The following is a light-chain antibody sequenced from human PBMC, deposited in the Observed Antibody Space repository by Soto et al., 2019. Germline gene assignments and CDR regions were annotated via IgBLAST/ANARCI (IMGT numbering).Light chain of an antibody. CDR1: SSNIGAGSD. CDR3: QSYDSSLSAPYV. Sequence: QPVLTQPPSVSGAPGQGVTISCSGSSSNIGAGSDVHWYRQLPGTAPKVLIYNSGNRPSGVPDRFSVSKSGASASLAITGLQAEDEGDYFCQSYDSSLSAPYVFGTGTKLTVL. CDR2: NSG. J-gene: IGLJ1*01. V-gene: IGLV1-40*01.